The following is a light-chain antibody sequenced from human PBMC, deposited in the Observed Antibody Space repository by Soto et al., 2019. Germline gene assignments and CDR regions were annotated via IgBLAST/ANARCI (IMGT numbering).Light chain of an antibody. J-gene: IGKJ4*02. Sequence: DIQMTQSPSTLSASVGDRVTITCRASQSISSWFAWYQQKPGKAPKLLIYKASSLESGVPSRFSGGASATEFTIIISRQPADDFAAYCRHYYSTALTFGGGTKVDI. V-gene: IGKV1-5*03. CDR2: KAS. CDR3: RHYYSTALT. CDR1: QSISSW.